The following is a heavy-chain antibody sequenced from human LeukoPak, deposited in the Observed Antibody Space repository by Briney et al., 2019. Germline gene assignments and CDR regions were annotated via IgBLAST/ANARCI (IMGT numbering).Heavy chain of an antibody. V-gene: IGHV3-48*01. CDR1: GFTFSIYG. CDR2: ISASGNTI. J-gene: IGHJ6*03. Sequence: PGGSLRLSCAASGFTFSIYGMNWVRQAPGKGLEWVSYISASGNTIDYADSVKGRFTISRDTAKNSLYLQMNSLRAEDTAVYYCARAKSNYYYYMDVWGKGTTVTVSS. CDR3: ARAKSNYYYYMDV.